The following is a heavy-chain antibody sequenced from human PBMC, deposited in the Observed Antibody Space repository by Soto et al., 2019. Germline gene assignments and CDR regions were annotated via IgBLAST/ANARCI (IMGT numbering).Heavy chain of an antibody. CDR3: AREVPDCSSTSCYRWFDP. V-gene: IGHV1-18*04. CDR2: ISAYNGNT. J-gene: IGHJ5*02. D-gene: IGHD2-2*01. Sequence: GASVKVSCKASGYTFTSYGISWVRQAPGQGLEWMGWISAYNGNTNYAQKLHGRVTMTTDTSTSTAYMELRSLRSDDTAVYYCAREVPDCSSTSCYRWFDPWGQGTLVTVSS. CDR1: GYTFTSYG.